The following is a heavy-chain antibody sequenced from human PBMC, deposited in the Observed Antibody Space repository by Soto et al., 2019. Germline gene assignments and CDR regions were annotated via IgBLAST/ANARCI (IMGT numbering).Heavy chain of an antibody. CDR3: ARARYSSGCEYYYYGMDV. J-gene: IGHJ6*02. V-gene: IGHV3-74*01. D-gene: IGHD6-19*01. CDR2: INSDGSST. Sequence: GPLRLSCAASGFTFSSYWMHWVRQAPGKGLVWVSRINSDGSSTSYADSVKGRFTISRDNAKNTLYLQMNSLRAEDTAVYYCARARYSSGCEYYYYGMDVWGQGTTVTVSS. CDR1: GFTFSSYW.